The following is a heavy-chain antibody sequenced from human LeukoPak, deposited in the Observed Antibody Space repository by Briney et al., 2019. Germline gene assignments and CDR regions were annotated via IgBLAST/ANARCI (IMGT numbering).Heavy chain of an antibody. CDR2: INHSGST. Sequence: SETLSLTCAVYGGSFSGYYWSWIRQPPGKGLEWLGEINHSGSTNYNPSLKSRVTISVDTSKNQFSLKLSSVTAADRAVYYCARGRRGESPRRNIVVVPAANWFDPWGQGTLVTVSS. CDR3: ARGRRGESPRRNIVVVPAANWFDP. D-gene: IGHD2-2*01. CDR1: GGSFSGYY. J-gene: IGHJ5*02. V-gene: IGHV4-34*01.